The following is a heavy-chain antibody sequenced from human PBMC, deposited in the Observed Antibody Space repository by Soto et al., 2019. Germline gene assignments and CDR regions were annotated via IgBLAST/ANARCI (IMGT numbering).Heavy chain of an antibody. J-gene: IGHJ6*02. CDR3: ARVSERYSRSWYWGYYYGMDV. D-gene: IGHD6-13*01. Sequence: QVQLVESGGGVVQPGRSLRLSCAASGFTFSSYGMHWVRQAPGKGLEWVAVIWYDGSNKYYADSVKGRFTISRDNSKNTLYPQMNSRRAEDTAVYYCARVSERYSRSWYWGYYYGMDVWGQGTTVTVSS. CDR2: IWYDGSNK. CDR1: GFTFSSYG. V-gene: IGHV3-33*01.